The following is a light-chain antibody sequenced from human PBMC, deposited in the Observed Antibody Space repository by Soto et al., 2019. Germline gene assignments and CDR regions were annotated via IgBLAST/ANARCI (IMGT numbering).Light chain of an antibody. CDR1: SSNIGNSY. Sequence: HSVLTQPPSVSAAPGQKVTISCSGSSSNIGNSYVSWYQQLPGTAPKLLIYDNNKRPSGIPDRFSGSKSGTSATLGITGLQTGDEADYYCGTLDSSLSAGVFGGGTKLTVL. CDR3: GTLDSSLSAGV. CDR2: DNN. V-gene: IGLV1-51*01. J-gene: IGLJ2*01.